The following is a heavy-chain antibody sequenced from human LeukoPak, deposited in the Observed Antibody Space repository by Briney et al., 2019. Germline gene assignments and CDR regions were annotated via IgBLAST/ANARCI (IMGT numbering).Heavy chain of an antibody. D-gene: IGHD6-13*01. V-gene: IGHV3-66*02. CDR2: IYSGDST. J-gene: IGHJ5*02. CDR1: GFTVSSNY. Sequence: GGSLRLSCAASGFTVSSNYMSWVRQAPGKGLEWVSVIYSGDSTYYADSVKGRFTISRDNSKNTLYLQMNSLRAEGTAVYYCASQSSSWYNWFDPWGQGTLVTVSS. CDR3: ASQSSSWYNWFDP.